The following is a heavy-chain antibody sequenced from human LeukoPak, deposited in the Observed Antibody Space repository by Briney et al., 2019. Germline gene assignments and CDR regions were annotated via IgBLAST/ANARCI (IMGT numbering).Heavy chain of an antibody. J-gene: IGHJ4*02. D-gene: IGHD3-10*01. CDR3: ARGSYGSGSYYTDY. CDR2: INHSGST. V-gene: IGHV4-34*01. CDR1: GGSFSGYY. Sequence: SETLSLTCAVYGGSFSGYYWRWIRQPPGKGLEWIGEINHSGSTNYNPSLKSRVTISVDTSKNQFSLKLSSVTAADTAVYYCARGSYGSGSYYTDYWGQGTLVTVSS.